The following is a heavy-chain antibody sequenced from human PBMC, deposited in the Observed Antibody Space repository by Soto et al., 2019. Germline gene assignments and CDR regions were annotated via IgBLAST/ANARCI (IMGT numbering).Heavy chain of an antibody. D-gene: IGHD6-6*01. CDR3: ARAPKVSGSSQTRPDF. Sequence: PSETLSLTCTVSGDSISSNQWGWLRQAPGKGLEWIGYVAHSGGTNYKPSLQSRLTVSKDMSRNQFSLTLSSVTAADTAVYYCARAPKVSGSSQTRPDFWGQVALVT. V-gene: IGHV4-59*01. CDR1: GDSISSNQ. J-gene: IGHJ4*02. CDR2: VAHSGGT.